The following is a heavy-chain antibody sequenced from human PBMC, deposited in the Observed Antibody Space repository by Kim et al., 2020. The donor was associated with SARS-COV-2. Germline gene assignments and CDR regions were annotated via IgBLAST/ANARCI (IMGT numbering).Heavy chain of an antibody. Sequence: GGSLRLSCAASGFTFSSYGMHWVRQAPGKGLEWVAVISYDGSNKYYADSVKGRFTISRDNSKNTLYLQMNSLRAEDTAVYYCVKDTFLGYSYGYRGHYYYGMDVWGQGTTVTVSS. J-gene: IGHJ6*02. CDR3: VKDTFLGYSYGYRGHYYYGMDV. CDR2: ISYDGSNK. D-gene: IGHD5-18*01. V-gene: IGHV3-30*18. CDR1: GFTFSSYG.